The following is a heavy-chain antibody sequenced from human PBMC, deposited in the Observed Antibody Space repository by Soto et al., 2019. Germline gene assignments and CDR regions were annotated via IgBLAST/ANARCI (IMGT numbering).Heavy chain of an antibody. CDR3: AKHSDYFDY. V-gene: IGHV3-30*18. CDR1: GFTFSSYG. Sequence: ESGGGVVQPGRSLRLSCAASGFTFSSYGMHWVRQAPGKGLEWVAVISYDGSNKYYADSVKGRFTISRDNSKNTLYLQMNSLRAEDTAVYYCAKHSDYFDYWGQGTLVTVSS. J-gene: IGHJ4*02. CDR2: ISYDGSNK.